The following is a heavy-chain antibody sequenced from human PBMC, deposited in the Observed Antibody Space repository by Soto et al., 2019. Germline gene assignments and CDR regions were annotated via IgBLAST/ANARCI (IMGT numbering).Heavy chain of an antibody. D-gene: IGHD4-17*01. CDR3: ARGSNTAYPYYYYFYTDV. CDR2: IYYSGTT. Sequence: QVQLQESGPGLVKPSETLSLTCTVSGGSISSYYWSWIRQPPGKGLEWMGYIYYSGTTNYNPSLKSRVSISVDTSKNQFSLKLSSVTAADTAVYYCARGSNTAYPYYYYFYTDVWGKGTTVTVSS. V-gene: IGHV4-59*01. CDR1: GGSISSYY. J-gene: IGHJ6*03.